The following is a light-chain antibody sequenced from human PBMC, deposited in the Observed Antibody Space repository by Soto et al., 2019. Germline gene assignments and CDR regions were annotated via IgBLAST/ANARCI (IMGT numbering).Light chain of an antibody. V-gene: IGLV2-14*01. CDR2: DVS. CDR1: SSDVGGYNY. CDR3: SSYTSSSTSVL. Sequence: QSALTQPASVSGSPGQSITISCTGTSSDVGGYNYVSWYQQYPGKAPKLMIYDVSKRPSGVSNRFSGSKSGNTASLTISGLQAEDEADYYCSSYTSSSTSVLFGGGTKLTVL. J-gene: IGLJ2*01.